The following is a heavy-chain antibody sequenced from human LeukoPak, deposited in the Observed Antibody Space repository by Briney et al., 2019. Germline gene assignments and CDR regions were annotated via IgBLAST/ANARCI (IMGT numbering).Heavy chain of an antibody. CDR1: GLPFSTSG. J-gene: IGHJ4*02. CDR3: ARDKGVRYLDN. D-gene: IGHD3-10*01. CDR2: IWFDEGNK. Sequence: PGGSLRLSCAASGLPFSTSGMHWVRQAPGKGLEWVAMIWFDEGNKYYADSAKGRFTISRDNSRNTLYLQMDSLRAEDTAIYYCARDKGVRYLDNWGQGTQVTVSS. V-gene: IGHV3-33*01.